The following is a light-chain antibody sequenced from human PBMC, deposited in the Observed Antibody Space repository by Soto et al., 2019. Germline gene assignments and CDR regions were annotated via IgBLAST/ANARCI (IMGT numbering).Light chain of an antibody. CDR2: DAS. Sequence: EIVLTQSPATLSLSPGERATLSCRASQSVSSYLAWYQQKPGQAPRLLIYDASNRATGIPARFSGSGSGTDFTLTISSLEPEDFAVYYCQQRSNWLSSTFGQRTRLEIK. CDR1: QSVSSY. V-gene: IGKV3-11*01. J-gene: IGKJ5*01. CDR3: QQRSNWLSST.